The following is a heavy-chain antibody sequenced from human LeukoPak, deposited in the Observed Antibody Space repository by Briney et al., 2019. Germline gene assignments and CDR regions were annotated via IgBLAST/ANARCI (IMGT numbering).Heavy chain of an antibody. CDR3: ARDRGTWNDDGFDY. CDR2: IYYTGST. Sequence: SETLSLTCTVSGGSINGYYCSWIRQSPGKGLESLGYIYYTGSTNYNPSLKSRVTMSVDTSRNQFSLKLSSVTAADTAVYYCARDRGTWNDDGFDYWGQGTLVTVSS. V-gene: IGHV4-59*12. CDR1: GGSINGYY. J-gene: IGHJ4*02. D-gene: IGHD1-1*01.